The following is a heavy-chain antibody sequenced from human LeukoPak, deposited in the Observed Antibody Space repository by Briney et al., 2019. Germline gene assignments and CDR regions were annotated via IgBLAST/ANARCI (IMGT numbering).Heavy chain of an antibody. CDR3: ARDRLRFSSSLYLNWFFDL. D-gene: IGHD6-13*01. V-gene: IGHV3-48*03. Sequence: GGSLRLSCAASGFTFSSYSMHWVRQAPGKGLEWVSYISSRGSTIYYPDSVKGRFSISRDNAKNSLFLQVNSLRAEDTAFYYCARDRLRFSSSLYLNWFFDLWGRGTLVTVSS. CDR1: GFTFSSYS. J-gene: IGHJ2*01. CDR2: ISSRGSTI.